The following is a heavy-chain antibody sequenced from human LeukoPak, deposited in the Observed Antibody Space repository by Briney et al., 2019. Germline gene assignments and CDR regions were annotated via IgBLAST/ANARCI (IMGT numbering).Heavy chain of an antibody. V-gene: IGHV4-4*07. Sequence: SETLSLTCTVSGGSISSYYWSWIRQPAGKGLEWIGRIYTSGSTNYNPSLKSRVTISVDTSKNQFSLKLSSVTAADTAVYYCARIYSSSYYYYYMDVWGKGTTVTISS. CDR3: ARIYSSSYYYYYMDV. D-gene: IGHD6-13*01. J-gene: IGHJ6*03. CDR2: IYTSGST. CDR1: GGSISSYY.